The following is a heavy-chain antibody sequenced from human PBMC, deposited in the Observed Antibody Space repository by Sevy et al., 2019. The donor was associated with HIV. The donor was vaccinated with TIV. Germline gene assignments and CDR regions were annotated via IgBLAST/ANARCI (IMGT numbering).Heavy chain of an antibody. CDR2: IYYSGST. CDR3: ARGQYSYGYWREFDY. CDR1: GASINTFY. D-gene: IGHD5-18*01. J-gene: IGHJ4*02. V-gene: IGHV4-59*01. Sequence: SETLSLTCTVSGASINTFYWSWIRQPPGKGLEWIGYIYYSGSTNYNPSLHSRVTLSVDTSKNQFSLKLSSVTAADSAVYYCARGQYSYGYWREFDYWGQGTLVTVSS.